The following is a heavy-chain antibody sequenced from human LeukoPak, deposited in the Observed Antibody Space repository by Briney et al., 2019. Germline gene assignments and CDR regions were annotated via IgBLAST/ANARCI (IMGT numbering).Heavy chain of an antibody. J-gene: IGHJ4*02. CDR1: GFTFSSYA. CDR2: ISGSGANT. V-gene: IGHV3-23*01. D-gene: IGHD2-15*01. CDR3: AKGRALEVVAAFNY. Sequence: GGSLRLSCAASGFTFSSYAMGWVRQAPGKGLEWVSAISGSGANTYYADSVKGRFTISRDNSKNTLYLQMNSLRADDTAVYYCAKGRALEVVAAFNYWGQGTVVTVSS.